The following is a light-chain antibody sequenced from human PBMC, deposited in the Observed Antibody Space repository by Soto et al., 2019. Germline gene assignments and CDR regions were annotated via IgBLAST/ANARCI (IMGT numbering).Light chain of an antibody. CDR1: SSNIGSNYD. Sequence: QSVLTQPPSVSGAPGQTVTISCAGTSSNIGSNYDVHWYQHLPGTAPKLLIYGVTNRPSGVPDRFSGSRSGTSASLAITGLQAEDEADYYCQSFDSSLSNSWVFGGGTKVTVL. CDR3: QSFDSSLSNSWV. V-gene: IGLV1-40*01. CDR2: GVT. J-gene: IGLJ3*02.